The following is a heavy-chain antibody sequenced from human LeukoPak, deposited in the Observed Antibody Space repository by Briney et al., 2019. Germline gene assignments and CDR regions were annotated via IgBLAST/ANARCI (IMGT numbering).Heavy chain of an antibody. CDR3: ARDLGSWPHVTLDI. D-gene: IGHD3-16*01. CDR1: GGSFSGYY. Sequence: SETLSLTCAVYGGSFSGYYWSWIRQPPGKGPEWIGEINHSGSTNYNPSLKSRVTISVDTSKNQFSLKLSSVTAADTAIYYCARDLGSWPHVTLDIWGHGTLVTVSS. V-gene: IGHV4-34*01. J-gene: IGHJ3*02. CDR2: INHSGST.